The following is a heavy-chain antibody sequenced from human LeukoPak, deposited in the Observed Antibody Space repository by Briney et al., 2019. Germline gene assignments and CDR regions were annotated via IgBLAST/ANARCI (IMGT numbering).Heavy chain of an antibody. D-gene: IGHD3-3*01. CDR2: IYHSGSGST. CDR3: AGINDFWCGPTLAV. Sequence: SESLSLTCTVSGGSISSGVQSWSCIRQPPGEGLVWIGYIYHSGSGSTYYNPSLKSRVTISVDKSKNQFSLRLNSVTAADTAVYYCAGINDFWCGPTLAVWGQGTTVTVSS. J-gene: IGHJ6*02. V-gene: IGHV4-30-2*01. CDR1: GGSISSGVQS.